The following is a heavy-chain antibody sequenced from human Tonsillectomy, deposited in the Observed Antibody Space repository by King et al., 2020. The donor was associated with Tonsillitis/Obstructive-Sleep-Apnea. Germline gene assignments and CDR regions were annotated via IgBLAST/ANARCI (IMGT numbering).Heavy chain of an antibody. CDR2: INHSGST. D-gene: IGHD3-3*01. CDR3: ARGVYDFWGGYGWFYYYMDV. J-gene: IGHJ6*03. Sequence: VQLQQWGAGLLKPSETLSLTCAVYGGSFSGYYWSWIRQPPGKGLEWIGEINHSGSTNYNPSLKSRVTISVDTSKNQFSLKLSSVTAADTAVYYCARGVYDFWGGYGWFYYYMDVWGKGTTVTVSS. V-gene: IGHV4-34*01. CDR1: GGSFSGYY.